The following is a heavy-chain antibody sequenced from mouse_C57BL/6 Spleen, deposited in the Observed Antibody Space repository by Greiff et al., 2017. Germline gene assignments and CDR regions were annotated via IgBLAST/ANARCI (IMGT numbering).Heavy chain of an antibody. Sequence: EVQLQQSGGGLVQPGGSMKLSCAASGFTFSDAWMDWVSQSPEQGLEWVAEIRNKANNPATYYAESVKGRITIAGDYSKSSVYLQMNSLTAEDTGIYYCPRGGDGWFAYWGQGTPLTVSA. D-gene: IGHD1-1*01. V-gene: IGHV6-6*01. J-gene: IGHJ3*01. CDR1: GFTFSDAW. CDR2: IRNKANNPAT. CDR3: PRGGDGWFAY.